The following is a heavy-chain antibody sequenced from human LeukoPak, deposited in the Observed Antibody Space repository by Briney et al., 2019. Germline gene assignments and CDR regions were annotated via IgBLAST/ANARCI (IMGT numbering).Heavy chain of an antibody. D-gene: IGHD2-21*02. V-gene: IGHV3-23*01. CDR2: ISGSGGST. Sequence: GGSLRLSCAASGFTFSSYAMSWVRQAPGKGLEWVSAISGSGGSTYYADSVKGRFTISRDNSKSTLYLQMNSLRAEDTAVYYCAKDMTLYCGGDCYSFDYWGQGTLVTVSS. CDR3: AKDMTLYCGGDCYSFDY. CDR1: GFTFSSYA. J-gene: IGHJ4*02.